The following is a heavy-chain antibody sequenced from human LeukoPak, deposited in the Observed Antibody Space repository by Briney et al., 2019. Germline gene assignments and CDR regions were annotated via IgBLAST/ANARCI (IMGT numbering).Heavy chain of an antibody. CDR2: IWFDGSKE. Sequence: GGSLRLSCEASGFTFSSYGMHWVRQAPGKGLEWVAYIWFDGSKEYYVDSVKGRFVISRDNSKNTLYLQMNSLRADDTAVYYCAKEPRNWGQGTLVTVSS. J-gene: IGHJ4*02. V-gene: IGHV3-30*02. CDR3: AKEPRN. CDR1: GFTFSSYG.